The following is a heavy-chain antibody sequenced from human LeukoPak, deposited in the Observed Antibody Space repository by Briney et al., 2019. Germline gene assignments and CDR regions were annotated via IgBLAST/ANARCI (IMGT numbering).Heavy chain of an antibody. CDR1: GDSVSINSAA. J-gene: IGHJ4*02. CDR3: SRELAWGPADY. CDR2: TYYRPGWYN. V-gene: IGHV6-1*01. D-gene: IGHD7-27*01. Sequence: SQTLSLTCALSGDSVSINSAAWGWIRQSPSRGLEWLGRTYYRPGWYNDYALSMESRITINPDTSKNQVSLQLTSVAPEDTAVYYCSRELAWGPADYWGQGTLVTVSS.